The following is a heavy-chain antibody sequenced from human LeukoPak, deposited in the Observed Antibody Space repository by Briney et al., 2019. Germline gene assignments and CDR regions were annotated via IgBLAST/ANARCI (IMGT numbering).Heavy chain of an antibody. CDR3: AQDRAWIQFWS. D-gene: IGHD5-18*01. CDR2: VGPTGTQT. J-gene: IGHJ1*01. CDR1: GFTFSDYT. Sequence: GGSLRLSCAASGFTFSDYTMNWVRQAPGKGLEWVSGVGPTGTQTYYAESVKGRFAISRDNSKNILYLQINTLRAEDTAVYYCAQDRAWIQFWSWGQGTLVTVSS. V-gene: IGHV3-23*01.